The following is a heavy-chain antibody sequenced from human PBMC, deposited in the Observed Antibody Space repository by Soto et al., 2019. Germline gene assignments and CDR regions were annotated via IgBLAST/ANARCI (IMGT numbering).Heavy chain of an antibody. CDR1: GDSVSSNSAG. V-gene: IGHV6-1*01. Sequence: SQTLSLTCIISGDSVSSNSAGWNWIRQSPSRGLEWLGRTFYRSKWYNDYAVSLKGRISINADTSKNQFSLQLNSVTPEDTAVYDCVLEDGAESEYYSGMGVWG. J-gene: IGHJ6*02. D-gene: IGHD3-10*01. CDR2: TFYRSKWYN. CDR3: VLEDGAESEYYSGMGV.